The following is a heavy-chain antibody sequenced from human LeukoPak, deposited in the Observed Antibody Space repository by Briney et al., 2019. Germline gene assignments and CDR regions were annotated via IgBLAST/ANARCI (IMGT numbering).Heavy chain of an antibody. CDR1: GYTFTGYY. CDR3: ARGINYGDYNDC. CDR2: INPNSGGT. Sequence: ASVKVSCKASGYTFTGYYMHWVRPAPGQGLEWMGWINPNSGGTNYAQKFQGRVTMTRGTSISTAYMELSRLRSDDTAVYYCARGINYGDYNDCWGQGTLVTVSS. V-gene: IGHV1-2*02. D-gene: IGHD4-17*01. J-gene: IGHJ4*02.